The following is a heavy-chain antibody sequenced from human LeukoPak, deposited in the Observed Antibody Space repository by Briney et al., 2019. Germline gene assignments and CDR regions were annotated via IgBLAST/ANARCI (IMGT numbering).Heavy chain of an antibody. Sequence: NPSETLSLTCTVSGGSIRSYYWSWIRQPPGKGLEWIGYISDSGSTDYKSSLKSRVSMSVDTSKNQFSLKLSSVTAADTAVYYCARDNWNYPTHFFDYWGQGTLATVSS. J-gene: IGHJ4*02. V-gene: IGHV4-59*01. CDR3: ARDNWNYPTHFFDY. D-gene: IGHD1-7*01. CDR2: ISDSGST. CDR1: GGSIRSYY.